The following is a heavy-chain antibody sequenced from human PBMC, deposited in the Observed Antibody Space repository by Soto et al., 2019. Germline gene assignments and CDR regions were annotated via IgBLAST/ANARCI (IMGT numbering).Heavy chain of an antibody. CDR2: IIPLFGTT. CDR3: ARAHGTSWYNWFDP. V-gene: IGHV1-69*13. CDR1: GGNFTNFG. J-gene: IGHJ5*02. Sequence: SVKVSCKASGGNFTNFGISWVRQAPGQGLEWMGGIIPLFGTTNYAHKFRGRVTVTADESTSTVYMELNSLRSEDTAMYYCARAHGTSWYNWFDPWGQGTLVTSPQ. D-gene: IGHD1-26*01.